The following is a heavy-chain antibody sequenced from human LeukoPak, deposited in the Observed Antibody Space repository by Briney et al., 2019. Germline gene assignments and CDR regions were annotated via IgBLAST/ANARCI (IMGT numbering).Heavy chain of an antibody. CDR2: ISTSGSII. CDR3: ARDATTEPGTVYMDV. V-gene: IGHV3-48*03. D-gene: IGHD6-13*01. CDR1: VFTLRDYE. J-gene: IGHJ6*03. Sequence: PGGSLRLSCAASVFTLRDYEMTGARSAPGKGREWILHISTSGSIIHYADSVKGRFTISRDSAKNSLYLQMNSLRAEDTALYFCARDATTEPGTVYMDVWGKGTTVTISS.